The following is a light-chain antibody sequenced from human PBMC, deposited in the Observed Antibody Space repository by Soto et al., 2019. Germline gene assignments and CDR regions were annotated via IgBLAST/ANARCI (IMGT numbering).Light chain of an antibody. V-gene: IGKV3D-15*01. Sequence: EIVLTQSPGTLSLSPGERATLSCRASRSISSNYVARYQQKPGQAPRLLIYDASNRATGIPARFSGSGSGTEFTLTISSLQSEDFAVYYCQQYNNWPPKAFGGGTKVDIK. CDR2: DAS. J-gene: IGKJ4*01. CDR1: RSISSN. CDR3: QQYNNWPPKA.